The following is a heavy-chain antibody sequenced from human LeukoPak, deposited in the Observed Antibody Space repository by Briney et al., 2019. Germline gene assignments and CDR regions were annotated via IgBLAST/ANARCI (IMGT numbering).Heavy chain of an antibody. D-gene: IGHD6-13*01. V-gene: IGHV1-69*13. CDR1: GGTFSSYA. CDR2: IIPIFGTA. CDR3: ARSSWYRYYFDY. Sequence: SVKVSCKASGGTFSSYAISWVRQAPGQGLEWMGGIIPIFGTANYAQKFQGRVTITADESTSTAYMELSSLRSEDTAVYYCARSSWYRYYFDYWGQGTLVTVSS. J-gene: IGHJ4*02.